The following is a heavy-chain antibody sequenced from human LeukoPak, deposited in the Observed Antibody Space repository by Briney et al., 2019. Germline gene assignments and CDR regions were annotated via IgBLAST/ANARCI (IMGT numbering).Heavy chain of an antibody. J-gene: IGHJ4*02. CDR1: VHSISSYY. D-gene: IGHD3-3*01. CDR2: IYYSGST. Sequence: PSETLSLTCTFSVHSISSYYWSWIRQPPGKGLEWIGYIYYSGSTNYNPSLKSRVTISVDTSKNQFSLKLSSVTAADTAVYYCASGVAVFPFDYWGQGTLVTVSS. V-gene: IGHV4-59*01. CDR3: ASGVAVFPFDY.